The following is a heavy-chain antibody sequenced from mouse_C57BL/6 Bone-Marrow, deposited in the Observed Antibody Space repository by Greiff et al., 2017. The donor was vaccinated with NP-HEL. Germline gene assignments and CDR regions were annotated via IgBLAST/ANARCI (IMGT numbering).Heavy chain of an antibody. J-gene: IGHJ4*01. CDR1: GYSITSGYY. CDR3: ARDLRYYAMDY. V-gene: IGHV3-6*01. Sequence: VQLQQSGPGLVKPSQSLSLTCSVTGYSITSGYYWNWIRQFPGNKLEWMGYISYDGSNNYNPSLKNRISITRDTSKNQFFLKLNSVTTEDTATYYCARDLRYYAMDYWGQGTSVTVSS. CDR2: ISYDGSN.